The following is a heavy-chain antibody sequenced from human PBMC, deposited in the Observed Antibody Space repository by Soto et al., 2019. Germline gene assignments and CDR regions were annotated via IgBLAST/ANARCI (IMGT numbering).Heavy chain of an antibody. CDR3: ARSLLFGVVVAATPDPAP. CDR1: GGSFSGYY. CDR2: INHSGST. D-gene: IGHD2-15*01. J-gene: IGHJ5*02. Sequence: QVQLQQWGAGLLKPSETLSLTCAVYGGSFSGYYWSWIRQPPGKGLEWIGEINHSGSTNSNPSLKSPITISVDTSKNQFSLKLSSVTAADTAVYYCARSLLFGVVVAATPDPAPWGQGTLVTVSS. V-gene: IGHV4-34*01.